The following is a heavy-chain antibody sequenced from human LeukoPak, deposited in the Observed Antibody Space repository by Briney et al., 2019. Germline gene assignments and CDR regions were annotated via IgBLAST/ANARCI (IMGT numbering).Heavy chain of an antibody. D-gene: IGHD2-2*01. CDR1: GFTFDDYA. Sequence: PGRSLRLSCAASGFTFDDYAMHWVRQAPGKGLEWVSGISWNSGSIGYADSVKGRFTISRDNAKNSLYLQMNSLRAEDTALYYCAKDHAGFDPWGQGTLVTVSS. J-gene: IGHJ5*02. CDR2: ISWNSGSI. CDR3: AKDHAGFDP. V-gene: IGHV3-9*01.